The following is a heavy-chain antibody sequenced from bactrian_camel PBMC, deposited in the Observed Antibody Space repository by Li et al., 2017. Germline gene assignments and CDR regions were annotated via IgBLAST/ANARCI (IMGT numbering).Heavy chain of an antibody. CDR3: VRRLWNSDYSFGY. Sequence: HVQLVESGGGLVQPGGSLRLSCTASGFTFGDSDMGWYRPAPGNECELVSTISSDGSTYYADSVKGRLTISRDNAKNTVYLQMNSLKREDTAVYYCVRRLWNSDYSFGYWGRGTQVTVS. CDR1: GFTFGDSD. V-gene: IGHV3S55*01. J-gene: IGHJ6*01. D-gene: IGHD4*01. CDR2: ISSDGST.